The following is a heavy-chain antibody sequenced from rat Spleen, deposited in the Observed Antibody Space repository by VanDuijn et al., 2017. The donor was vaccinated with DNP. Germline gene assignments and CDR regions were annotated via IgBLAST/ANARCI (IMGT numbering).Heavy chain of an antibody. V-gene: IGHV5-25*01. CDR3: ARQGLPGYKGAMDA. Sequence: EVQLVESGGGLVQPGRSLKLSCAASGFTFSNYYMAWVRQTPKKGLEWVAIISHTDDTTYYPDSVKGRFTISRDNAKSTLYLQMDSLRSEDTATHYCARQGLPGYKGAMDAWGQGTSVTVSS. J-gene: IGHJ4*01. CDR1: GFTFSNYY. CDR2: ISHTDDTT. D-gene: IGHD1-4*01.